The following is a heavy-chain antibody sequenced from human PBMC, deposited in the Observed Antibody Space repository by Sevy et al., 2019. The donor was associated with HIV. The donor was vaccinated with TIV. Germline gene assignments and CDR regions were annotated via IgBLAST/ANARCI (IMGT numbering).Heavy chain of an antibody. J-gene: IGHJ6*02. CDR2: VSWNSRNI. CDR3: ADEITRGCDGINCYPDYYYFYDFDD. V-gene: IGHV3-9*01. Sequence: GGSLRLSCAASGFSFNDHAMHWVRLVPGKGLEWVSGVSWNSRNIDYADSLKGRFTISRDNANHFPFLDMNSLRPEDTAFYYWADEITRGCDGINCYPDYYYFYDFDDWGQGTTVTVSS. D-gene: IGHD2-21*01. CDR1: GFSFNDHA.